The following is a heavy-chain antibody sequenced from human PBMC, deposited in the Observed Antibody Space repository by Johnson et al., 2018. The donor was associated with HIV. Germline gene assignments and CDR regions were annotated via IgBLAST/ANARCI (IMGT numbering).Heavy chain of an antibody. CDR1: GFTFSSYA. Sequence: VQLVESGGGVVQPGRSLRLSCAASGFTFSSYAMHWVRQAPGKGLEWVAVISYDGSNKYYADSVKGRFTISRDNSKHTLYLQMNSLRAEDTAVYYCARDRSTPQPYYYDSSGYRGYSAFDIWGQGTMVTVSS. D-gene: IGHD3-22*01. CDR2: ISYDGSNK. J-gene: IGHJ3*02. V-gene: IGHV3-30*04. CDR3: ARDRSTPQPYYYDSSGYRGYSAFDI.